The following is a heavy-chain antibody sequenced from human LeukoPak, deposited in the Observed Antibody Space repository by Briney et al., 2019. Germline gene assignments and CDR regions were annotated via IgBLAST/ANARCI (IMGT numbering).Heavy chain of an antibody. Sequence: GRSLRLSCAASGFTFSSYAMHWVRQAPGKGLEWVAVISYDGSNKYYADSVKGRFTISRDNSKNTLYLQMNSLRAEDTAVYYCASAVTTGASDYWGQGTLVTVSS. V-gene: IGHV3-30*04. J-gene: IGHJ4*02. D-gene: IGHD4-17*01. CDR3: ASAVTTGASDY. CDR1: GFTFSSYA. CDR2: ISYDGSNK.